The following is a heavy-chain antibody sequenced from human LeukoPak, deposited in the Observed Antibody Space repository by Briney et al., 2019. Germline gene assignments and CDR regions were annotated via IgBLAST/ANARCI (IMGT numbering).Heavy chain of an antibody. Sequence: SETLSLTCTVSGASISSYYYNWIRQTAGRGLEWIGRLYISGSTDYNPSLKSRVTISVDRSTNQFSLNLRSVTAADTAVYFCARDLSGSLYFDYWGQGVLVTVSS. V-gene: IGHV4-4*07. CDR3: ARDLSGSLYFDY. CDR2: LYISGST. CDR1: GASISSYY. D-gene: IGHD3-10*01. J-gene: IGHJ4*02.